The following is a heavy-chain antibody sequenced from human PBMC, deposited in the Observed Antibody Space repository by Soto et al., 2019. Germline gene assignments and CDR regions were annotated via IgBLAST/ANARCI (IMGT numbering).Heavy chain of an antibody. CDR3: ARDQRLSSGSCSTYYFDY. CDR1: GFTFSSYG. V-gene: IGHV3-33*01. CDR2: IWYDGSNK. J-gene: IGHJ4*02. Sequence: QVQLVESGGGVVQPGRSLRLSCAASGFTFSSYGMHWVRQAPGKGLEWVAVIWYDGSNKYYADSVKGRFTISRDNSNNTVYLQKKSLRAEDTAVYYCARDQRLSSGSCSTYYFDYWGQGTLVTVSS. D-gene: IGHD1-26*01.